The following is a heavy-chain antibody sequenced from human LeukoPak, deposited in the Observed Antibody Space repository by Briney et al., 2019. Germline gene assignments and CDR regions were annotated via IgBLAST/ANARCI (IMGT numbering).Heavy chain of an antibody. V-gene: IGHV3-33*01. J-gene: IGHJ3*02. CDR2: IWYDGSNK. D-gene: IGHD4-17*01. Sequence: PGGSLRLSCAASGFTFSSYGMHWVRQAPGKGLEWVAVIWYDGSNKYYADSVKGRFTISRDNSKNTLYLQMNSLRAEDTAVYYCARTDYGDYVGAFDIRGQGTMVTVSS. CDR1: GFTFSSYG. CDR3: ARTDYGDYVGAFDI.